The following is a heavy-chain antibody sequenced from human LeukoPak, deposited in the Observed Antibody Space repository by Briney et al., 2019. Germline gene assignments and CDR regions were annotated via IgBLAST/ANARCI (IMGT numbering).Heavy chain of an antibody. Sequence: ASVKVSCKASGYTFTAYAMIWVRQAPGQGLEWMGWINTNTGNPTYAQGLTGRFVFSLDTSVSTAYLQISSLKAEGTAVYYCAVLSYDSSGYYYPFDYWGQGTLVTVSS. CDR1: GYTFTAYA. CDR3: AVLSYDSSGYYYPFDY. J-gene: IGHJ4*02. V-gene: IGHV7-4-1*02. D-gene: IGHD3-22*01. CDR2: INTNTGNP.